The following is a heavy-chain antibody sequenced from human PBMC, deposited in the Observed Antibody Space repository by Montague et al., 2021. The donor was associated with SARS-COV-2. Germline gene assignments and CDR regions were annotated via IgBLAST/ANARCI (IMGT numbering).Heavy chain of an antibody. V-gene: IGHV3-30*04. CDR2: ISYDGSNK. CDR3: ARSLSGSYWGPFDI. Sequence: SLRLSCAASGFTFSSYAMHWVRQAPGKGLEWVAVISYDGSNKYYVDSVKGRFTISRDNSKNTLYLQMNSLRAEDTAVYYCARSLSGSYWGPFDIWGQGTMVTVSS. D-gene: IGHD1-26*01. CDR1: GFTFSSYA. J-gene: IGHJ3*02.